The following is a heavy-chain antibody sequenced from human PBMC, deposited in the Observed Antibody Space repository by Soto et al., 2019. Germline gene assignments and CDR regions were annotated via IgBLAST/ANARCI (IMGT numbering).Heavy chain of an antibody. CDR3: ARVDTTPTDEYNWFDP. J-gene: IGHJ5*02. CDR1: RFTFSSYG. Sequence: SLRLSCAPSRFTFSSYGIHWVRHAPDTWLEWVAVIWYDGSNKYYADSVKGGFTISRDNSKNTLYLQMNSLRAEDTAVYYCARVDTTPTDEYNWFDPWGQGTLVTVSS. V-gene: IGHV3-33*01. D-gene: IGHD5-18*01. CDR2: IWYDGSNK.